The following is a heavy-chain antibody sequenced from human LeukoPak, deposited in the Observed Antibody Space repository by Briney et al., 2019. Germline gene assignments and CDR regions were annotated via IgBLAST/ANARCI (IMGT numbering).Heavy chain of an antibody. D-gene: IGHD3-16*01. CDR2: IKSKADGGTT. CDR1: GLTFFEAW. J-gene: IGHJ4*02. CDR3: AKDVPFTGGGAIVY. V-gene: IGHV3-15*01. Sequence: GGSLRLSCAASGLTFFEAWMTWVRQAPEKGLEWVGHIKSKADGGTTDYAAPVKGRFTISRDDSQNALYLQMDTLKTEDTAVYYCAKDVPFTGGGAIVYWGQGTPVTVSS.